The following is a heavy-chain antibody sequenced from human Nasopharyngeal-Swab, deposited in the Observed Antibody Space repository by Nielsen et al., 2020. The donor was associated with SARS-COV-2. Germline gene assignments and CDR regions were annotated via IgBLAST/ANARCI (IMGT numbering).Heavy chain of an antibody. CDR3: ATAEGLSTVTMGIPFDI. CDR1: GYTFAIYW. D-gene: IGHD4-17*01. V-gene: IGHV5-51*01. CDR2: IHPGDSDT. J-gene: IGHJ3*02. Sequence: GESLNISCNVSGYTFAIYWIGWVRQLPGKGLEWVGSIHPGDSDTRYSPSFKGQVTISADKSISTTYLQWSSLKASDTSMYYCATAEGLSTVTMGIPFDIWGQGTMVTVSS.